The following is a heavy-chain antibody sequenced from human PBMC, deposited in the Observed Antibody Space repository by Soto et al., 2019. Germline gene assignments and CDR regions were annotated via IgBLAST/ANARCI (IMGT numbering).Heavy chain of an antibody. CDR2: ISSSSSYI. CDR1: GFTFSSYS. V-gene: IGHV3-21*01. D-gene: IGHD6-13*01. Sequence: EVQLVESGGGLVKPGGSLRLSCAASGFTFSSYSMNWVRQAPGKGLEWVSSISSSSSYIYYADSVKGRFTISRDNAKNSLYLQMNSLRAEDTAVYYCARDLWIAAAGKEYYYYYYGMDVWGQGTTVTVSS. CDR3: ARDLWIAAAGKEYYYYYYGMDV. J-gene: IGHJ6*02.